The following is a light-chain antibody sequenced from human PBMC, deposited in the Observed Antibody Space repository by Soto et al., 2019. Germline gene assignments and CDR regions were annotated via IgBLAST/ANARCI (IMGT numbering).Light chain of an antibody. CDR3: QQYGSSPLT. Sequence: EIVLTQSPGTLSFSPVEISTLSCRASQSVSSSYLAWYQQKPGQAPRLLIYGASSRATGIPDRFSGSGSGTDFTLTISRLEPEDFAVYYCQQYGSSPLTFGQGTKVDIK. CDR2: GAS. J-gene: IGKJ1*01. V-gene: IGKV3-20*01. CDR1: QSVSSSY.